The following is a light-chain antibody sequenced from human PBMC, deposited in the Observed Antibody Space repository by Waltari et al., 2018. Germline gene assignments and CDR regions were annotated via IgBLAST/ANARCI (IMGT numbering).Light chain of an antibody. CDR2: GKN. Sequence: SSELTQDPAVSVALGQTVRITCQGDSLRSYYASWYQQKPGQAPVLVIYGKNNRPSGIPDRFSGSSSGKTASLTITGAQAEDEADYYCNSRDSSGNHQGVFGGGTKLTVL. CDR3: NSRDSSGNHQGV. J-gene: IGLJ2*01. CDR1: SLRSYY. V-gene: IGLV3-19*01.